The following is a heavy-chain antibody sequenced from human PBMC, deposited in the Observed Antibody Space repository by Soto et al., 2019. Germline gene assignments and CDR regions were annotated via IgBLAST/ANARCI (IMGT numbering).Heavy chain of an antibody. J-gene: IGHJ4*02. CDR1: GGSISSGGYF. V-gene: IGHV4-31*03. D-gene: IGHD6-13*01. CDR2: IYYSGRT. Sequence: QVQLQESGPGLVKPSQTLSLTYNVSGGSISSGGYFWGWIRQHPGKGLEWIGHIYYSGRTYSNPSLKSRLLIAVDTSKNQISLMLTSVTAADTAVYYCARFAKEENPKVGSWYYFDFWGQGILVTVSS. CDR3: ARFAKEENPKVGSWYYFDF.